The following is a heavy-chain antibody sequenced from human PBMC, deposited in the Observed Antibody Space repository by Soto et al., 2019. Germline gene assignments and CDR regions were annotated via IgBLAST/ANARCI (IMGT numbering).Heavy chain of an antibody. CDR2: TYYRSKYYN. J-gene: IGHJ4*02. CDR3: ARGPTGVTGTGVFDS. CDR1: GDSVSSNSTA. D-gene: IGHD6-19*01. V-gene: IGHV6-1*01. Sequence: SQTLSLTCAISGDSVSSNSTAWNWIRQSPSRGLEWLGRTYYRSKYYNDYAVSVKSRITINPDTSKNQFSLQLNSVTPEDTAVYYCARGPTGVTGTGVFDSWGQGTLVTVSS.